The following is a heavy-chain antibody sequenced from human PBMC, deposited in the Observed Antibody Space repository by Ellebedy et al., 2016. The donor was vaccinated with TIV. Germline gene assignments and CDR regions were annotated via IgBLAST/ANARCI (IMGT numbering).Heavy chain of an antibody. Sequence: GGSLRLSCAASGFTFSSYAMSWVRQAPGKGLEWVSSMSAGGTDTYYADSVTGRFTITSDNSKNTLYLQMKSLRAGDTAVYYCAKLGFEILTGSGGMDVWGQGTTVTVSS. V-gene: IGHV3-23*01. CDR1: GFTFSSYA. CDR2: MSAGGTDT. J-gene: IGHJ6*02. CDR3: AKLGFEILTGSGGMDV. D-gene: IGHD3-9*01.